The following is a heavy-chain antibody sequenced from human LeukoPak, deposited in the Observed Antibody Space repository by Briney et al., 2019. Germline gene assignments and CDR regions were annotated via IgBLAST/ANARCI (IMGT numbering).Heavy chain of an antibody. Sequence: GGSLRLSCAASGFTFSSYGMHWVRQAPGKGLDWVAGIWYTGNNKYYADSVKGRFTISRDNPKNTLYLQMDSLRTEDTAMYYCAKDLVSSWPYFDSWGQGTRVIVSS. CDR2: IWYTGNNK. CDR1: GFTFSSYG. V-gene: IGHV3-30*02. J-gene: IGHJ4*02. CDR3: AKDLVSSWPYFDS. D-gene: IGHD6-13*01.